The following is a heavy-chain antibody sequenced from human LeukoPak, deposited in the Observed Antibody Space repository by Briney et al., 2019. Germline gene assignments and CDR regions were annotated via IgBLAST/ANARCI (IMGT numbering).Heavy chain of an antibody. CDR1: GFTFSSYW. CDR3: ARAIQLVGAFDI. Sequence: GGSLRLSCAASGFTFSSYWMHWVRHAPGKGLVCVSRINSEGTSTNYADSVKGRFTISRDNAKNTLYLQMNSLRAEGTAGYYCARAIQLVGAFDIWGQGTMVTVSS. J-gene: IGHJ3*02. D-gene: IGHD1-1*01. CDR2: INSEGTST. V-gene: IGHV3-74*01.